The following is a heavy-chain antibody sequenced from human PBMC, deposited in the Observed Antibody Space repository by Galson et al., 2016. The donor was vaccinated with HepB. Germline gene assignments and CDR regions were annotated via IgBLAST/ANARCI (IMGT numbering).Heavy chain of an antibody. V-gene: IGHV1-18*01. J-gene: IGHJ5*02. CDR1: GYTFTTSG. Sequence: SVKVSCKASGYTFTTSGISWVRQAPGQGLEWMGWISTYSGNTKYVQKFQGGLTLTTDSSTTTAYMELRSLRFDDTALYYCARDVQIRFETWGPGALVTVAA. CDR2: ISTYSGNT. D-gene: IGHD3-9*01. CDR3: ARDVQIRFET.